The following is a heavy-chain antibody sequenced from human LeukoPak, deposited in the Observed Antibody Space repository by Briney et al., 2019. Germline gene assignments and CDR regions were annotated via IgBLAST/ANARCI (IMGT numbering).Heavy chain of an antibody. J-gene: IGHJ4*02. CDR2: IGSNGGST. V-gene: IGHV3-64D*06. D-gene: IGHD5-12*01. CDR3: VKDFGYSGYLRNDY. CDR1: GFTFSSYA. Sequence: GGSLRLSCSASGFTFSSYAMHWVRQAPGKGLEYVSAIGSNGGSTYYADSVKGRFTISRDNSKNTLYLQMSSLRAEDTAVYYCVKDFGYSGYLRNDYWGQGTLVTVSS.